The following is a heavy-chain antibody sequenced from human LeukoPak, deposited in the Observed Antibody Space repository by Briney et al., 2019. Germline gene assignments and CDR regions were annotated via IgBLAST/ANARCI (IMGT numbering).Heavy chain of an antibody. Sequence: PSETLSLTCTVSGGSISGYYWSWIRQPPGRGLGWIAYIHSNGYTNYNPSLKSRVTISVDTSKNQFSLKVTSVTAADTATYYCTKREGPMSGSYDYFDPWGQGTLVTVS. CDR3: TKREGPMSGSYDYFDP. V-gene: IGHV4-4*09. CDR2: IHSNGYT. D-gene: IGHD1-26*01. CDR1: GGSISGYY. J-gene: IGHJ5*02.